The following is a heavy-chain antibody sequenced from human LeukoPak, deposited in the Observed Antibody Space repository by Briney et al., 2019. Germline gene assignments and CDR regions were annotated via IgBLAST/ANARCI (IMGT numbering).Heavy chain of an antibody. Sequence: GGSLRLSCAASGFTFDDYAMHWVRQAPGKGLEWVSGISWNSGSIGYADSVKGRFTISRDNAKNSLYLQMNSLRAEDTALYYCAKGRRSSWSSDAFDIWGQGTMVTVSS. CDR1: GFTFDDYA. D-gene: IGHD6-13*01. CDR2: ISWNSGSI. V-gene: IGHV3-9*01. CDR3: AKGRRSSWSSDAFDI. J-gene: IGHJ3*02.